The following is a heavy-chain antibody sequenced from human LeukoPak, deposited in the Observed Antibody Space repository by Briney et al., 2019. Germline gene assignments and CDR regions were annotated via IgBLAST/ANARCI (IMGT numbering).Heavy chain of an antibody. CDR3: ARDTPGGLAAAGSYFDY. CDR2: ISYDGSNK. Sequence: GGSLRLSCAASGFTFSSYAMHWVRQAPGKGLEWVAVISYDGSNKYYADSVKGRFTISRDNSKNTLYLQMNSLRAEDTAVYYCARDTPGGLAAAGSYFDYWGQGTLVTVSS. D-gene: IGHD6-13*01. J-gene: IGHJ4*02. CDR1: GFTFSSYA. V-gene: IGHV3-30-3*01.